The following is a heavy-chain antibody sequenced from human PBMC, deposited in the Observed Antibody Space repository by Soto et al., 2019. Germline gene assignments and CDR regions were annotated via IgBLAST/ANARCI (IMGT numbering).Heavy chain of an antibody. J-gene: IGHJ5*02. D-gene: IGHD3-10*01. Sequence: PSETLSLTCTVSGGSVSSHGYYWNWIRQHPGGGLEWIGFISYNGNTHYNPSLKNRVTISVDTSENQFSLTLSSVTAADTAVYYCAREEAVRIERWFDPWGQGTLVTVSS. CDR3: AREEAVRIERWFDP. V-gene: IGHV4-31*03. CDR1: GGSVSSHGYY. CDR2: ISYNGNT.